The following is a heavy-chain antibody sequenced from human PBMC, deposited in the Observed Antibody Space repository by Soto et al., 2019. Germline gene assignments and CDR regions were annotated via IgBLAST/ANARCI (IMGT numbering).Heavy chain of an antibody. Sequence: EVQLLESGGGLVQPGGSLRLSCAASGFTFSSYAMTWVRQPPGKGLEWVSGISSGGDGTYYADSVKGRFTISRDNAKNSLYLQMNNLRAEDTAVYYCTKGGGNFDYWGQETLVTVSS. CDR3: TKGGGNFDY. J-gene: IGHJ4*02. CDR2: ISSGGDGT. V-gene: IGHV3-23*01. CDR1: GFTFSSYA.